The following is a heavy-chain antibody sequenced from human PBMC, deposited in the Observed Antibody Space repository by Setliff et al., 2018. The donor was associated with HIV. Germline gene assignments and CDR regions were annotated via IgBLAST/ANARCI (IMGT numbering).Heavy chain of an antibody. J-gene: IGHJ4*02. CDR3: ARATTTPIAGMLAPPPDY. D-gene: IGHD6-13*01. V-gene: IGHV4-39*07. CDR2: FYSSGST. CDR1: GGSISSSSDY. Sequence: SETLSLTCTVSGGSISSSSDYWGWIRQPPGKGLEWIGSFYSSGSTYYNPSLKSRLTISVVTSKNQFSLNLTSVTAADTAVYYCARATTTPIAGMLAPPPDYWGQGT.